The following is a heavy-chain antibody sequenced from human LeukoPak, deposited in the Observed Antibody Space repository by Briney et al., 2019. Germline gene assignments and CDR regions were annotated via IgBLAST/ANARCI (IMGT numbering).Heavy chain of an antibody. CDR2: ISYDGSNK. D-gene: IGHD6-19*01. Sequence: PGGSLRLSCAASGFTFSSYGMHWVRQAPGKGLEWVAVISYDGSNKYYADSVKGRFTISRDNSKNTLYLQMNSLRAEDTAVYYCAKDQGLSSGWFPYYYYGMDVWGQGTTVTVSS. J-gene: IGHJ6*02. CDR1: GFTFSSYG. V-gene: IGHV3-30*18. CDR3: AKDQGLSSGWFPYYYYGMDV.